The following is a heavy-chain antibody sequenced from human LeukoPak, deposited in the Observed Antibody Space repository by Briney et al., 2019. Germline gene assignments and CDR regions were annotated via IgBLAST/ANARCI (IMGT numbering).Heavy chain of an antibody. D-gene: IGHD1-26*01. CDR2: IRYDGSNK. V-gene: IGHV3-30*02. Sequence: GGSLRLSCAASGFTFSSYGMHWVRQAPGKGLEWVAFIRYDGSNKYYADSVKGRFTISRDNSKNTLYLHVNSLRPEDTAVYYCASLVKVGATNWFDPWGQGTLVTVSS. CDR1: GFTFSSYG. CDR3: ASLVKVGATNWFDP. J-gene: IGHJ5*02.